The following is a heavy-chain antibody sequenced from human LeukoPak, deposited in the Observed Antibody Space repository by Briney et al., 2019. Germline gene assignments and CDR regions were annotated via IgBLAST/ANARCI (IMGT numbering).Heavy chain of an antibody. V-gene: IGHV4-31*03. Sequence: SQTLSLTCTVSGGSISSGGYYWSWIRQHPGKGLEWIGYIYYSGSTYYNPSLKSRVTISVDTSKNQFSLKLSSVTAADTAVYYCARDLAVAGHDALDIWGQGTMVTVSS. J-gene: IGHJ3*02. CDR2: IYYSGST. CDR3: ARDLAVAGHDALDI. CDR1: GGSISSGGYY. D-gene: IGHD6-19*01.